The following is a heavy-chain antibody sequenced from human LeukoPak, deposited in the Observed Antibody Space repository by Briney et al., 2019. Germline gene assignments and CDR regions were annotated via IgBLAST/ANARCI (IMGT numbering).Heavy chain of an antibody. CDR3: ATPPSGYLAFDY. V-gene: IGHV1-69*13. Sequence: GASVKVSCKASGGTFSSYAISWVRQAPGQGLEWMGGIIPIFGTANYAQKFQGRVTITADESTSTAYMELSSLRSEDTAGYYCATPPSGYLAFDYWGQGTLVTVSS. J-gene: IGHJ4*02. CDR2: IIPIFGTA. D-gene: IGHD3-3*01. CDR1: GGTFSSYA.